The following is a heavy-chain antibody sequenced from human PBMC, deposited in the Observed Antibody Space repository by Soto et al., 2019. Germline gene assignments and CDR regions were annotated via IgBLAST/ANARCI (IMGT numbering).Heavy chain of an antibody. J-gene: IGHJ4*02. V-gene: IGHV1-18*01. Sequence: ASVKVSCKASGYTFTSYGISWVRQAPGQGLEWMGWISAYNGNTNYAQKLQGRVTMTTDTSTSTAYMELRSLRSDDTAVYYCARRVGSGSYLDVAYWGQGTLVTVSS. D-gene: IGHD1-26*01. CDR1: GYTFTSYG. CDR2: ISAYNGNT. CDR3: ARRVGSGSYLDVAY.